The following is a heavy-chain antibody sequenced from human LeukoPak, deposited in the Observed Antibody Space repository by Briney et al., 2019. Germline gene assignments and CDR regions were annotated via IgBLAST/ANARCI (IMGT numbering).Heavy chain of an antibody. CDR1: GGTFSSYA. CDR3: ARASDRAQNYDFWSGYFSRFDY. J-gene: IGHJ4*02. D-gene: IGHD3-3*01. CDR2: IIPIFGTA. V-gene: IGHV1-69*15. Sequence: SVKVSCKASGGTFSSYAISWVRQAPGQGLEWMGRIIPIFGTANYAQKFQGRVTITADESTSTAYMELSSLRSEDTAVYYCARASDRAQNYDFWSGYFSRFDYWGQGTLVTVSS.